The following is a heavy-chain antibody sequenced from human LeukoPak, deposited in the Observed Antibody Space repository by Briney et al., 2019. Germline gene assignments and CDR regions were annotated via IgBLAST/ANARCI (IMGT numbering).Heavy chain of an antibody. Sequence: PGGSLRLSCAASGFTFSNHGMHWVRQAPGKGLEWVAVIWYDGSNKYYADSVKGRFTISRDNSKNTLYLQMNSLRAEDTAVYYCARDYCSSSSCYRGGLDYWGQGTLVTVSS. CDR3: ARDYCSSSSCYRGGLDY. D-gene: IGHD2-2*01. J-gene: IGHJ4*02. CDR1: GFTFSNHG. V-gene: IGHV3-33*01. CDR2: IWYDGSNK.